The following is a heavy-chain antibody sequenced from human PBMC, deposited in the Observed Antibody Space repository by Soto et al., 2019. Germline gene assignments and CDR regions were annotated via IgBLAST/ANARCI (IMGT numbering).Heavy chain of an antibody. CDR1: GYTFTSYY. Sequence: ASVKVSCKASGYTFTSYYMHWVRQAPGQGLEWMGIINPSGGSTSYAQKFQGRVTITRDMSTSTAYMELSSLRSEDTAVYYCAAAPAWYCSGGSCYSFTDYGMDVWGQGTTVTVSS. J-gene: IGHJ6*02. CDR3: AAAPAWYCSGGSCYSFTDYGMDV. CDR2: INPSGGST. V-gene: IGHV1-46*01. D-gene: IGHD2-15*01.